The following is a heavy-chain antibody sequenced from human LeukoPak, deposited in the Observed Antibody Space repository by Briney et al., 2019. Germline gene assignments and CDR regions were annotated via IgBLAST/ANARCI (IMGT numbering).Heavy chain of an antibody. CDR3: ARDSPGYCSGGSCYGLDY. V-gene: IGHV3-21*01. CDR2: ISSSSSYI. J-gene: IGHJ4*02. CDR1: GFTFSSYS. D-gene: IGHD2-15*01. Sequence: PGGSLRLSCAASGFTFSSYSMNWVRQAPGKGLEWVSSISSSSSYIYYADSVKGRFTISRGNAKNSLYLQMNSLRAEDTAVYYCARDSPGYCSGGSCYGLDYWGQGTLVTVSS.